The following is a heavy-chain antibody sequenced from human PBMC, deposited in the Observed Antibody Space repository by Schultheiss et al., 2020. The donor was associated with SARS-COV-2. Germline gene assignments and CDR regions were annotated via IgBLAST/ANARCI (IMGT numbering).Heavy chain of an antibody. CDR3: TKADSSDYLNDALDI. Sequence: GGSLRLSCAASGFTFSSYAMSWVRQAPGKGLEWVSAISGSHGNTYYAESVKGRFTISRDNSKNTLYLQMNSLRAEDTAVYYCTKADSSDYLNDALDIWGQGTMVTVSS. J-gene: IGHJ3*02. V-gene: IGHV3-23*01. CDR2: ISGSHGNT. D-gene: IGHD3-22*01. CDR1: GFTFSSYA.